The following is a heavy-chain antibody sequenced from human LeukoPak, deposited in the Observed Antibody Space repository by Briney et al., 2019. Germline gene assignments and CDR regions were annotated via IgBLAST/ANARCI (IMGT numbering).Heavy chain of an antibody. Sequence: SETLSLTCTVSGGSISSSSYYWDWIRQPPGKGLEWIGCIYYSGSTYYNPSLKSRVTISVDTSKNHFSLKLSSVTAADTAVYYCARHKGGSSEFDFWGQGTLVSVSS. V-gene: IGHV4-39*01. CDR3: ARHKGGSSEFDF. D-gene: IGHD1-26*01. CDR2: IYYSGST. J-gene: IGHJ4*02. CDR1: GGSISSSSYY.